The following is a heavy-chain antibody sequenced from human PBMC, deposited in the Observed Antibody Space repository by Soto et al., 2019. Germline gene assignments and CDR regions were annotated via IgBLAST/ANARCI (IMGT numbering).Heavy chain of an antibody. CDR3: ARVSRSSVRWFDP. J-gene: IGHJ5*02. Sequence: SETLSLTCAVYGGSFSGYYWSWIRQPPGKGLEWIGEINHSGSTNYNPSLKSRVTISVDTSKNQFSLKLSSVTAAGTAVYYCARVSRSSVRWFDPWGQGTLVTVSS. D-gene: IGHD6-6*01. V-gene: IGHV4-34*01. CDR2: INHSGST. CDR1: GGSFSGYY.